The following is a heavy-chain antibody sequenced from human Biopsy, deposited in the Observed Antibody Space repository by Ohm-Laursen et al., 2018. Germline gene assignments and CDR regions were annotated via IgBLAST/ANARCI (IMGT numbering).Heavy chain of an antibody. D-gene: IGHD1-1*01. CDR1: GYSFSTYD. CDR3: AADINVWNVNY. CDR2: MIPSSGKT. Sequence: ASVKVSCKASGYSFSTYDVNWVRQARGQGLEWMGWMIPSSGKTGYAQRLQGRVTLTMNTSISTAYMELSGLRSGDTAVYYCAADINVWNVNYWGQGTQVTVSS. V-gene: IGHV1-8*01. J-gene: IGHJ4*02.